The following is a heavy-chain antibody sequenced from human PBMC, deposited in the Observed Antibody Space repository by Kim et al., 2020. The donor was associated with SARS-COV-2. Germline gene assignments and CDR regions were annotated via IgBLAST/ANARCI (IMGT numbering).Heavy chain of an antibody. CDR3: ASTYSSSWYGLNWFDP. CDR1: GGSISSSSYY. Sequence: SETLSLTCTVSGGSISSSSYYWGWIRQPPGKGLEWIGSIYYSGSTYYNPSLKSRVTISLDTSKNQFSLKLGSVTAADTAVYYCASTYSSSWYGLNWFDPWGQGTLVTVSS. J-gene: IGHJ5*02. CDR2: IYYSGST. D-gene: IGHD6-13*01. V-gene: IGHV4-39*01.